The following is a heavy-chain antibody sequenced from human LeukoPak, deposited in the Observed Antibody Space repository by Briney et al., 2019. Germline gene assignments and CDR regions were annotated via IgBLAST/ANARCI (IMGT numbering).Heavy chain of an antibody. CDR2: IGAYNGNT. Sequence: GASVKVSCKASGYTFTSYGISWVRQAPGQGLEWMGWIGAYNGNTNYAQKLQGRVTMTTDTSTSTAYMELRSLRSDDTAVYYCAREVNDFWSGYRTIYNWFDPWGQGTLVTVSS. V-gene: IGHV1-18*01. D-gene: IGHD3-3*01. CDR1: GYTFTSYG. CDR3: AREVNDFWSGYRTIYNWFDP. J-gene: IGHJ5*02.